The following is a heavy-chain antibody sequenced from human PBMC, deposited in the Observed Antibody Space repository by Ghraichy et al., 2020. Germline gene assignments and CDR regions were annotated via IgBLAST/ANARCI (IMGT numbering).Heavy chain of an antibody. J-gene: IGHJ6*02. CDR2: IYHSGST. Sequence: LSLTCAVSGGSISSTNWWSWVRQPPGKGLEWIGEIYHSGSTNYNPSLKTRVTISVDKSKNQFSLKLSSVTAADTAVYFCAQGRGAGTYYYDGMDVWGQGTTVTVSS. V-gene: IGHV4-4*01. D-gene: IGHD3-10*01. CDR3: AQGRGAGTYYYDGMDV. CDR1: GGSISSTNW.